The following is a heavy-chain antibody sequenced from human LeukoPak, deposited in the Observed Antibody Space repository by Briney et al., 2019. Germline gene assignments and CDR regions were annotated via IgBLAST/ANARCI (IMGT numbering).Heavy chain of an antibody. V-gene: IGHV4-39*07. D-gene: IGHD3-16*01. J-gene: IGHJ6*03. CDR3: ARMPTYDYVWGRHYYYYMDV. CDR2: IYYSGST. CDR1: GGSISSSSYY. Sequence: PSETLSLTCTVSGGSISSSSYYWGWIRQPPGKGLEWIGSIYYSGSTNYNPSLKSRVTISVDTSKNQFSLKLSSVTAADTAVYYCARMPTYDYVWGRHYYYYMDVWGKGTTVTVSS.